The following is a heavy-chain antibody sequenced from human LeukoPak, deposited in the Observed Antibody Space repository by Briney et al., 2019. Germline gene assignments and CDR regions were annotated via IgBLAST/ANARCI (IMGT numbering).Heavy chain of an antibody. CDR2: ISYDGSNK. J-gene: IGHJ5*02. CDR1: GFTFSSYA. CDR3: ARIVGAIAQNWFDP. V-gene: IGHV3-30*04. Sequence: GGSLRLSCAASGFTFSSYAMYWVRQAPGKGLEWVAVISYDGSNKYYADSVKGRFTISRDNSKNTLYLQMNSLRAEDTAVYYCARIVGAIAQNWFDPWGQGTLVTVSS. D-gene: IGHD1-26*01.